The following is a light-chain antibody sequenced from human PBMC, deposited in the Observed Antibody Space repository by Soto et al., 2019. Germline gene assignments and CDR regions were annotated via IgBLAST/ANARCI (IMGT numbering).Light chain of an antibody. J-gene: IGKJ1*01. CDR1: QSVSGC. V-gene: IGKV3-11*01. CDR2: DAS. CDR3: QQRSNWPRT. Sequence: EIVLTQSPATLSLSPGERATLSCRASQSVSGCLAWYQQKPGQAPRLLIYDASNRATGIPARFSGSGSGTDFTLTISSLEPEDFAVYYCQQRSNWPRTFGQGTKVDIK.